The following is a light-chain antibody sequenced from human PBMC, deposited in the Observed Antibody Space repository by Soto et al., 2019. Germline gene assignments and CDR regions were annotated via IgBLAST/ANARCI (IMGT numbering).Light chain of an antibody. CDR3: KHYNSYSEA. Sequence: DLQITQSPSTLSVAVGYRATITFRSSQTISSWLAWYQQKPGKAPKLLIYKASTLKSGVPSRFSGSGSGTEFTLTISSLQPDDFATYYCKHYNSYSEAFGKGTKVDIK. CDR2: KAS. V-gene: IGKV1-5*03. CDR1: QTISSW. J-gene: IGKJ1*01.